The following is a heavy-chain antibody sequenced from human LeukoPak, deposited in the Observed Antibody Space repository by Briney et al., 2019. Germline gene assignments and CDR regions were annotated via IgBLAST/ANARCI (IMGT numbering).Heavy chain of an antibody. CDR3: ARTNGRKSWFDP. J-gene: IGHJ5*02. CDR1: GGSFSGYY. D-gene: IGHD1-1*01. CDR2: INHSGST. V-gene: IGHV4-34*01. Sequence: SETLSLTCAVYGGSFSGYYWSWIRQPPGKGLEWIGEINHSGSTNYNPSLKSRVTISVDTSKNQFSLKLSSVTAADTAVYYCARTNGRKSWFDPWGQETLVTVSS.